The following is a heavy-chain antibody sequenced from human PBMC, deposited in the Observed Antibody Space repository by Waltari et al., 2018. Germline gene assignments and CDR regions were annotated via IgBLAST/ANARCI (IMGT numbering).Heavy chain of an antibody. V-gene: IGHV4-61*09. D-gene: IGHD3-10*01. CDR2: IYTSGST. CDR1: GGSISSGSYY. J-gene: IGHJ3*02. Sequence: QVQLQESGPGLVKPSQTLSLTCTVSGGSISSGSYYWSWIRQPAGKGLEWIGYIYTSGSTNYTPSLKSRVTISVDTSKNQFSLKLSAVTAADTAVYYCARDGGGYYGSGSYSGDHDAFDIWGQGTMVTVSS. CDR3: ARDGGGYYGSGSYSGDHDAFDI.